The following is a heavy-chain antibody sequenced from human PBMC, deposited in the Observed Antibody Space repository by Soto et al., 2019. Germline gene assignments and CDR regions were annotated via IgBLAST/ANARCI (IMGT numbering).Heavy chain of an antibody. CDR1: GYTFPTSV. Sequence: QVPLVQFGLGVKRLGASWKVSCEASGYTFPTSVFSWFRQAPGQGLEGMGWISTYNGDTNSAQKFQGRVTMTADTSTGTAYMELMSLKSDDTAVYYCARQGSWPYYYYGLDVWGQGTTVTVSS. J-gene: IGHJ6*02. CDR3: ARQGSWPYYYYGLDV. V-gene: IGHV1-18*01. D-gene: IGHD1-26*01. CDR2: ISTYNGDT.